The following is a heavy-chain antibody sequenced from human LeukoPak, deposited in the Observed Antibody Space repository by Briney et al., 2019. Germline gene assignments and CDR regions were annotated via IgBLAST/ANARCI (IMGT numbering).Heavy chain of an antibody. D-gene: IGHD4-17*01. CDR3: GVSTTRATTRTIDY. J-gene: IGHJ4*02. Sequence: SETLSLTCAVYGESFSAYFWNWLRQPPGKGLEWIGEISRGGSTNYSPSLKSRVTISLDTSKNQVSLTLSSVTAADTAMYYCGVSTTRATTRTIDYWGQGTLVTVSS. CDR2: ISRGGST. CDR1: GESFSAYF. V-gene: IGHV4-34*01.